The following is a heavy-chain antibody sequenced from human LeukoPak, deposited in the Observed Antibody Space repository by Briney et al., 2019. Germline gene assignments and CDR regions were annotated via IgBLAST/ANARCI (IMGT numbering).Heavy chain of an antibody. CDR2: IIPIFGTA. Sequence: ASVKVSCKASGGTFSSYAISWVRQAPGQGLEWMGGIIPIFGTANYAQKFQGRVTITADESTSTAYMELSSLRSEDTAVYYCGRGEDIVGLLATIYVFVIWGKGKMVTV. CDR3: GRGEDIVGLLATIYVFVI. J-gene: IGHJ3*02. V-gene: IGHV1-69*01. CDR1: GGTFSSYA. D-gene: IGHD2-15*01.